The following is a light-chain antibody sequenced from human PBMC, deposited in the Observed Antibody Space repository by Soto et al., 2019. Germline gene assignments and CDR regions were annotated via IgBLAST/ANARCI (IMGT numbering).Light chain of an antibody. Sequence: QSALAQPASVSGSPGQSITISCTGTSSDVGGYNYVSWYQQHPGKAPKLMIYEVSNRPSGVSNRFSGSKSGNTASLTISGLLAEDEADYYCSSYTISSTYVFGTGTEVTVL. CDR3: SSYTISSTYV. CDR2: EVS. CDR1: SSDVGGYNY. J-gene: IGLJ1*01. V-gene: IGLV2-14*01.